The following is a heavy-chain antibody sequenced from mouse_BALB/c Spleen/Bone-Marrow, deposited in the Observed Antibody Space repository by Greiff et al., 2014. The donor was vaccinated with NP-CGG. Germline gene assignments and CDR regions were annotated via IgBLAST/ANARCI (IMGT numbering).Heavy chain of an antibody. J-gene: IGHJ4*01. Sequence: EVKLVESGGGLVKPGGSLKLSCAASGFTFSSYAMSWVRQTPEKRLEWVATISSGGSYTLYPDSVKGRFTISRDNAKNTLYLQMSSLKSEDSAMYYCTKIYYGYDGGYYYAMDYWGQGTSVTVSS. D-gene: IGHD2-2*01. CDR1: GFTFSSYA. V-gene: IGHV5-6-4*01. CDR3: TKIYYGYDGGYYYAMDY. CDR2: ISSGGSYT.